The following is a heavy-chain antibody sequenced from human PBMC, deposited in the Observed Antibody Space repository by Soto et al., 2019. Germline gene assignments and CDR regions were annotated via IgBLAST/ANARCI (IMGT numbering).Heavy chain of an antibody. CDR1: GYTFHNYG. V-gene: IGHV1-18*01. J-gene: IGHJ4*02. D-gene: IGHD1-26*01. CDR2: ISAYNYNT. Sequence: ASVKVSCKASGYTFHNYGVNWVRQAPGHGLEWMGRISAYNYNTHYAQNFEGRVTMTTDTSTSTAYMELRSLRSDDTAIYYCAKVGGSLMSLYDFDSWGQGTQVTVSS. CDR3: AKVGGSLMSLYDFDS.